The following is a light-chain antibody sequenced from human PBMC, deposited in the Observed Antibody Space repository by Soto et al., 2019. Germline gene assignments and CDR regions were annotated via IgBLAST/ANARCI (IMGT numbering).Light chain of an antibody. Sequence: VLTQPPATLSVSPGERVTLSCRASQSVSSLLAWYQQKPGQAPRLLIYSTSTRATGIPARFSGSGSGTEFTLTISSLQSEDFAIYYCQQYHYWPYTFGQGTNLEIK. J-gene: IGKJ2*01. CDR1: QSVSSL. CDR2: STS. CDR3: QQYHYWPYT. V-gene: IGKV3-15*01.